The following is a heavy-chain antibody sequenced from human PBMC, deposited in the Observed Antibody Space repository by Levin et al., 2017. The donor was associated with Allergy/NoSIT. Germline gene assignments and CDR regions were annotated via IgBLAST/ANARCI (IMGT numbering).Heavy chain of an antibody. D-gene: IGHD1-26*01. CDR1: GGTFSSYA. Sequence: SVKVSCKASGGTFSSYAISWVRQAPGQGLEWMGGIIPIFGTANYAQKFQGRVTITADESTSTAYMELSSLRSEDTAVYYCARVSLLVEWELRWGPFDYWGQGTLVTVSS. CDR2: IIPIFGTA. V-gene: IGHV1-69*13. CDR3: ARVSLLVEWELRWGPFDY. J-gene: IGHJ4*02.